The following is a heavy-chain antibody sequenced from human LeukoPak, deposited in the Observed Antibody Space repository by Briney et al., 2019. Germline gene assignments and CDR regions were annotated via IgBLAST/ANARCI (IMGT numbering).Heavy chain of an antibody. D-gene: IGHD3-22*01. CDR3: ARRTSSGSFDN. Sequence: SETLSLTCTVSGGSISSYDWGWIRQPPGKGLEWIGNIFTSGGTSYNPSLKSRVTISVDTSKNQFSLKLSSVTATDTAVYYCARRTSSGSFDNWGQGTLVTVSS. V-gene: IGHV4-4*09. CDR2: IFTSGGT. J-gene: IGHJ4*02. CDR1: GGSISSYD.